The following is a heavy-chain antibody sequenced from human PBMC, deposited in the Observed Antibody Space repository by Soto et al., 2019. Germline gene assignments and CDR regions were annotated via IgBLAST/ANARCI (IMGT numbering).Heavy chain of an antibody. CDR1: GFTFSDYY. CDR3: ARDRQGAYYYYYGMDV. Sequence: GGSLRLSCAAPGFTFSDYYMSWIRQAPGKGLEWVSYISSSSSYTNYADSVKGRFTTSRDNAKNSLYLQMNSLRAEDTAVYYCARDRQGAYYYYYGMDVWGQGTTVTVS. CDR2: ISSSSSYT. V-gene: IGHV3-11*06. D-gene: IGHD3-16*01. J-gene: IGHJ6*02.